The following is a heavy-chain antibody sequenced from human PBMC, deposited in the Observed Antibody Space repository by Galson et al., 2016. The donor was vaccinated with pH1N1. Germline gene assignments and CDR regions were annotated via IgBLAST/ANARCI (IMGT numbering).Heavy chain of an antibody. CDR1: GGTFSSYA. CDR3: ASPSRPPREIHLWSPNDAFDI. J-gene: IGHJ3*02. CDR2: IIPIFGTA. D-gene: IGHD5-18*01. V-gene: IGHV1-69*13. Sequence: SVKVSCKASGGTFSSYAINWVRQAPGQGLEWMGGIIPIFGTANYAQKSQGRVTITADESTSTAYMELSSLRSEDTAVYYCASPSRPPREIHLWSPNDAFDIWGQGTMVTVSS.